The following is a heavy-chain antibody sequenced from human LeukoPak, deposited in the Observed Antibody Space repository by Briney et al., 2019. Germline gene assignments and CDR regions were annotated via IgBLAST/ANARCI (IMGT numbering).Heavy chain of an antibody. J-gene: IGHJ1*01. CDR1: RYTLTSYV. V-gene: IGHV1-8*01. CDR3: ARGPTPYCSGDSCYSFLYFHG. CDR2: MNPNRGKT. Sequence: ASVKVSCKASRYTLTSYVINWVRQATGQGLEWMGWMNPNRGKTGYAQKLQGRVTMTRDTSISTAYLELTTVRSDDTAVYYCARGPTPYCSGDSCYSFLYFHGWGQATLVSVSS. D-gene: IGHD2-15*01.